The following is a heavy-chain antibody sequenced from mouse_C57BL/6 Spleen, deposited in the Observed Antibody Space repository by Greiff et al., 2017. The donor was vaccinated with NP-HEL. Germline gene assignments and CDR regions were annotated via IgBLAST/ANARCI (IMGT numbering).Heavy chain of an antibody. D-gene: IGHD2-3*01. CDR3: ARTYDGYSDYAMDY. Sequence: QVHVKQSGPGLVQPSQSLSITCTVSGFSLTSYGVHWVRQSPGKGLEWLGVIWSGGSTDYNAAFISRLSISKDNSKSQVFFKMNSLQADDTAIYYCARTYDGYSDYAMDYWGQGTSVTVSS. V-gene: IGHV2-2*01. CDR2: IWSGGST. CDR1: GFSLTSYG. J-gene: IGHJ4*01.